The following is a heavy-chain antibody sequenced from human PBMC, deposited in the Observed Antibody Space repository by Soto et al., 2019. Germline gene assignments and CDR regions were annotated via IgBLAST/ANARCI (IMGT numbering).Heavy chain of an antibody. CDR3: AREGRP. D-gene: IGHD2-15*01. J-gene: IGHJ5*02. V-gene: IGHV3-66*01. CDR1: GFTVSSNY. Sequence: EVQLVESGGGLVQPGGSLRLSCAASGFTVSSNYMSWVHQAPGKGLEWVSVIYSGGSTYFADSVKDRFSISRDISKNTLHLQMNSLRAEDTAVYYCAREGRPWGQGTLVTVSS. CDR2: IYSGGST.